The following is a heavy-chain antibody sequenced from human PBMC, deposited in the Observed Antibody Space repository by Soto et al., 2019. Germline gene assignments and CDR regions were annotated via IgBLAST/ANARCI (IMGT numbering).Heavy chain of an antibody. J-gene: IGHJ6*02. CDR2: INPSGGST. Sequence: ASVKVSCKASGYTFTSYYMHWVRQAPGQGLEWMGIINPSGGSTSYAQKFQGRVTMTADESTSTAYMELSSLRSEDTAVYYCARGPTMVRGVIDPFYYYYGMDVWGQGTTVTVSS. CDR3: ARGPTMVRGVIDPFYYYYGMDV. CDR1: GYTFTSYY. D-gene: IGHD3-10*01. V-gene: IGHV1-46*01.